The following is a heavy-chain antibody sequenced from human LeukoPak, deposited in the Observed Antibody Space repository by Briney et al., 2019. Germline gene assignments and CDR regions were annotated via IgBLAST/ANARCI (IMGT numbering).Heavy chain of an antibody. CDR2: ISAYNGNT. J-gene: IGHJ4*02. D-gene: IGHD6-13*01. CDR1: GYTFTSYG. CDR3: ARHREGIAAAGIDY. Sequence: GASVKVSCKASGYTFTSYGISWVRQAPGQGLEWMGWISAYNGNTNYAQKLQGRVTMTTDTSTSTAYIELWSLRSDDTAVYYCARHREGIAAAGIDYWGQGTLVTVSS. V-gene: IGHV1-18*01.